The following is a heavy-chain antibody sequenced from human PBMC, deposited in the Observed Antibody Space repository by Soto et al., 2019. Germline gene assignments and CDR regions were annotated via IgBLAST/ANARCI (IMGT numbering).Heavy chain of an antibody. D-gene: IGHD2-2*01. V-gene: IGHV4-59*08. Sequence: PSETLSLTCTVSGGSISSYYWSWIRQPPGKGLEWIGYIYYSGSTNYNPSLKSRVTISVDTSKNQFSLKLSSVTAADTAVYYCARHSPSRIPNWFDPWGQGTLVTVSS. CDR2: IYYSGST. CDR1: GGSISSYY. J-gene: IGHJ5*02. CDR3: ARHSPSRIPNWFDP.